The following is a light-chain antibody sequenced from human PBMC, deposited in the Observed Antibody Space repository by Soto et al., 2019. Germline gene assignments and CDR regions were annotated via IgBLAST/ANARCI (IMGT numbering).Light chain of an antibody. J-gene: IGKJ2*01. CDR3: QQYGSSPYT. V-gene: IGKV3-20*01. Sequence: EIVLTQCPGTLSLSPGERATLSCRASQSVSSSYLAWYQQKPGQAPRLHIYGASSRATGIPDRFSGSGSGTDFTLTISRLEPEDFAVYYCQQYGSSPYTFGQGTKLEIK. CDR1: QSVSSSY. CDR2: GAS.